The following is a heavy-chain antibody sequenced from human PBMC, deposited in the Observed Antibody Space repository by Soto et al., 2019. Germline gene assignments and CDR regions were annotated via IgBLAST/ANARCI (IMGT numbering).Heavy chain of an antibody. D-gene: IGHD4-17*01. J-gene: IGHJ3*02. V-gene: IGHV5-51*01. CDR3: ARWGYGGNSEGTDAFDI. CDR1: GYTFTTYW. CDR2: IYPGDSDT. Sequence: GESLKISCKGSGYTFTTYWINWVRQMPGKGLEWMGIIYPGDSDTRYSPSFQGQVTISADKSISTAYLQWSSLKASDTAMYYCARWGYGGNSEGTDAFDIWGQGTMVTVSS.